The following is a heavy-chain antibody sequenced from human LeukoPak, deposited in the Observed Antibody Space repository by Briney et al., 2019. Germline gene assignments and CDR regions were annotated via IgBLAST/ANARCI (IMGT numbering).Heavy chain of an antibody. CDR1: GGSISSSSYY. J-gene: IGHJ5*02. V-gene: IGHV4-39*07. Sequence: SETLSLTCTVSGGSISSSSYYWGWIRQPPGKGLEWIGSIYYSGSTNYNPSLKSRVTISVDTSKNQFSLKLSSVTAADTAVYYCARATTEGGSDPWGQGTLVTVSS. CDR2: IYYSGST. D-gene: IGHD4-11*01. CDR3: ARATTEGGSDP.